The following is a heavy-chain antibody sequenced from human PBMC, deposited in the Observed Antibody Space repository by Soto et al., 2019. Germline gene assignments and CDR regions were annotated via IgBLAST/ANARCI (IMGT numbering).Heavy chain of an antibody. CDR2: IIPIFGTA. CDR1: GDTFLSYA. CDR3: ARDLIQYNWNYGIFDY. J-gene: IGHJ4*02. D-gene: IGHD1-7*01. V-gene: IGHV1-69*13. Sequence: SVKVSCKASGDTFLSYAISLVLQAPVQVLEWMGGIIPIFGTANYAQKFQGRVTITADESTSTAYMELSSLRSEDTAVYYCARDLIQYNWNYGIFDYWGQGTLVTVSS.